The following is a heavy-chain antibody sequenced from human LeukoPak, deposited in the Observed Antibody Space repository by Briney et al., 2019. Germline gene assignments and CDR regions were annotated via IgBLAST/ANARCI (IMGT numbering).Heavy chain of an antibody. CDR1: GYTFTSYY. J-gene: IGHJ4*02. D-gene: IGHD1-1*01. CDR2: INPSGGST. Sequence: ASVKVSCKASGYTFTSYYMHWVRQAPGQGLEWMGIINPSGGSTSYAQKFQGRVTMTRDTSTSTVYMELSSLRSEDTAVYYCAGDQDGTGGAYYFDYWGQGTLVTVSS. CDR3: AGDQDGTGGAYYFDY. V-gene: IGHV1-46*01.